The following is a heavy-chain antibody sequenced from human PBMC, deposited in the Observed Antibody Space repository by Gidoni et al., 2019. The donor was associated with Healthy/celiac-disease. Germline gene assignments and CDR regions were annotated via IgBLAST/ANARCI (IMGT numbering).Heavy chain of an antibody. CDR1: GYTFTSYA. D-gene: IGHD4-17*01. CDR2: INAGNGNT. J-gene: IGHJ4*02. Sequence: QVQLVQSGAEVKKPGASVKVSCKASGYTFTSYAMHWVRQAPGQRLEWMGWINAGNGNTKYSQKFQGRVTITRDTSASTAYMELSSLRSEDTAVYYCARDQRIGGAYGDSYYFDYWGQGTLVTVSS. V-gene: IGHV1-3*01. CDR3: ARDQRIGGAYGDSYYFDY.